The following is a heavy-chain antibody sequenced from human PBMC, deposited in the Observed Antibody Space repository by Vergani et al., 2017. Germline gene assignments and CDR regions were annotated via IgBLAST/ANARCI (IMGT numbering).Heavy chain of an antibody. Sequence: QVQLVESGGGVVQPGRSLRLSCAASGFTFSSYAMHWVRQAPGKGLEWVAVISYDGSNKYYADSVKGRFTISRDNSKNTLYLQMNSLRAEDTAVYYCTRDGTYYYDSSGYYLNRYYYYGMDVWGQGTTVTVSS. D-gene: IGHD3-22*01. CDR1: GFTFSSYA. J-gene: IGHJ6*02. CDR3: TRDGTYYYDSSGYYLNRYYYYGMDV. V-gene: IGHV3-30-3*01. CDR2: ISYDGSNK.